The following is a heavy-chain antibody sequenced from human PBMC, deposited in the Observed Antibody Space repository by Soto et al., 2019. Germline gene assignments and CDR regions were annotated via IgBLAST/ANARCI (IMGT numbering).Heavy chain of an antibody. Sequence: LRLSCAASGFTFSSYAMSWVRQAPGKGLEWVSAISGSGGSTYYADSVKGRFTISRDNSKNTLYLQMNSLRAEDTAVYYCAKGPPRSSVTTKNYYYHGMDVWGQGTTVTVSS. CDR1: GFTFSSYA. CDR3: AKGPPRSSVTTKNYYYHGMDV. CDR2: ISGSGGST. V-gene: IGHV3-23*01. D-gene: IGHD4-17*01. J-gene: IGHJ6*02.